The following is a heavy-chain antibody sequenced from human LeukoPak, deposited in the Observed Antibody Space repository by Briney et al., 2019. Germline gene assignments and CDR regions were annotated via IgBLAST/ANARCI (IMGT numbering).Heavy chain of an antibody. V-gene: IGHV3-21*01. CDR3: AREGKLRCEDY. CDR1: GFTFSDYT. Sequence: GGSLSPSWLASGFTFSDYTMNWVRQAPRKGREWVSSISSSSSYIYYADSVKGRFTISRDNAKNSLYLQMNSLRAEDTAVYYCAREGKLRCEDYWGQGTLVTVSS. CDR2: ISSSSSYI. J-gene: IGHJ4*02. D-gene: IGHD4-17*01.